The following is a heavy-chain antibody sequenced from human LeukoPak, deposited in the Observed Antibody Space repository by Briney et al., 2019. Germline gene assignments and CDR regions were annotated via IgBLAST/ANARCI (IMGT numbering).Heavy chain of an antibody. V-gene: IGHV3-7*05. D-gene: IGHD2/OR15-2a*01. CDR1: GITLNTYW. J-gene: IGHJ4*02. CDR2: INQDGREQ. Sequence: PGGSLRLSCAASGITLNTYWISWVRQAPGKGLEWLATINQDGREQYYADSVKGRFTISRDNAKNSLVLQMHSLGAEDTAVYYCTTFYTRLTDYWGQGTLVTVSS. CDR3: TTFYTRLTDY.